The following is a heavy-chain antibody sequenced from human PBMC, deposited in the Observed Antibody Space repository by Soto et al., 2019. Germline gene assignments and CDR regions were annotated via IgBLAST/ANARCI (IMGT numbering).Heavy chain of an antibody. CDR1: GYTFSGSV. Sequence: QVQLVQYGAEVKKPGASVKVSCKASGYTFSGSVMHSVRQAPGQGLEWMGWINADNGNTKYSQKFQGRVTMTWDTSASTAYMELSSLRSEDTAIYYCASEIDATTATSLDYWGQGTLVTVSS. J-gene: IGHJ4*02. CDR3: ASEIDATTATSLDY. D-gene: IGHD4-17*01. V-gene: IGHV1-3*01. CDR2: INADNGNT.